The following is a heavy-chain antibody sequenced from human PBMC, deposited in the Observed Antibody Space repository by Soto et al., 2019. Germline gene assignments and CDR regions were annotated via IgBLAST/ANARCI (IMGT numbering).Heavy chain of an antibody. D-gene: IGHD3-22*01. J-gene: IGHJ3*02. CDR1: GVSISSGGYY. V-gene: IGHV4-31*03. CDR3: ARNYYDSSGHSHDVFDI. Sequence: QVQLQESGPGLVKPSQTLSLTCTVSGVSISSGGYYWSWIRQHPGKVLEWIGYIYYSGSTYYNPSLKSRVTISVDTSKNQFSVKLSSVTAADTAVYYCARNYYDSSGHSHDVFDIWGQGTMVTVSS. CDR2: IYYSGST.